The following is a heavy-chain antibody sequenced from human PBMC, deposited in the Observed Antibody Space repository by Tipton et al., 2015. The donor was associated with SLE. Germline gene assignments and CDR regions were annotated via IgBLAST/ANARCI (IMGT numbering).Heavy chain of an antibody. CDR1: YDSISGYF. CDR3: ARVRGGWANDASDI. CDR2: LSDSGST. D-gene: IGHD6-19*01. Sequence: TLSLTCTVSYDSISGYFWSWIRQPPGKGLEWIGYLSDSGSTNYNPSLKSRVTTSFDRSKNQFSLNLNSVTAADTATYYCARVRGGWANDASDIWGQGTMVTVSS. V-gene: IGHV4-59*01. J-gene: IGHJ3*02.